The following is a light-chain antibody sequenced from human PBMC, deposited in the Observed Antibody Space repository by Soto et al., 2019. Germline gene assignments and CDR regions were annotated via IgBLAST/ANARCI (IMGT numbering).Light chain of an antibody. CDR2: AVS. V-gene: IGKV3-15*01. CDR1: QSVNNN. Sequence: PGERATLSCRASQSVNNNLAWYQQKPGQAPRLLIHAVSTRATGIPARFSGSGSGTEFTLTISSLQSEDFALYYCQQYNDWRTFGQGTNVDIK. CDR3: QQYNDWRT. J-gene: IGKJ1*01.